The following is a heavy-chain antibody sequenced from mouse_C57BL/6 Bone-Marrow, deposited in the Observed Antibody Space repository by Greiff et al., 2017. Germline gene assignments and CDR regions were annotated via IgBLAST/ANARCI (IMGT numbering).Heavy chain of an antibody. CDR3: ARSFYSYGSSPWFAY. Sequence: QVQLQQPGAELVMPGASVKLSCKASGYTFSSYWMHWVKQRPGQGLEWIGEIDPSDSYPNYNQKFKGKSTLTVDKSSSTAYMQLSSLTSEDSAVYYCARSFYSYGSSPWFAYWGQETLVTFSA. CDR1: GYTFSSYW. V-gene: IGHV1-69*01. J-gene: IGHJ3*01. CDR2: IDPSDSYP. D-gene: IGHD1-1*01.